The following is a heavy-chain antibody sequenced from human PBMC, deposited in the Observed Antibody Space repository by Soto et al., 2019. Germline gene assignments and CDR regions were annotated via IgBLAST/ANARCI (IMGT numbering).Heavy chain of an antibody. J-gene: IGHJ6*02. CDR2: IWYDGSNK. CDR1: GFTFSSYG. D-gene: IGHD3-10*01. Sequence: RLSCAASGFTFSSYGMHWVRQAPGKGLEWVAVIWYDGSNKYYADSVKGRFTISRDNSKNTLYLQMNSLRAEDTAVYYCARVRWFGEFDYYYYYGMDVWGQGTTVTVSS. CDR3: ARVRWFGEFDYYYYYGMDV. V-gene: IGHV3-33*01.